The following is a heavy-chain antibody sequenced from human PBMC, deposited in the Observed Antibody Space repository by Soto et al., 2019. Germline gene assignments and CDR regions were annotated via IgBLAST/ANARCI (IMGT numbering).Heavy chain of an antibody. CDR2: IGGSGGRS. CDR1: GFTFSNYA. V-gene: IGHV3-23*01. CDR3: AKAYFVWSSEQPYYFDY. D-gene: IGHD3-16*01. J-gene: IGHJ4*02. Sequence: EVQLLDSGGGLVQPGGSLRLSCAASGFTFSNYAMTWVRQGPGKGLEWVSGIGGSGGRSYYAESVKGRVTISRDNAKSTLYLQMSSLRAEDTAVYYCAKAYFVWSSEQPYYFDYWGQGTLVTVSS.